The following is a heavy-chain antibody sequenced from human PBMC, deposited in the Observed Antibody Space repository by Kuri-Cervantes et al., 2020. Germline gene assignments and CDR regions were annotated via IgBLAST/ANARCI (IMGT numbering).Heavy chain of an antibody. J-gene: IGHJ4*02. CDR1: GGSFSGYY. CDR2: IYYSGST. V-gene: IGHV4-59*12. D-gene: IGHD6-13*01. Sequence: SETLSLTCAVYGGSFSGYYWSWIRQPPGKGLEWIGYIYYSGSTVYNPSLKSRVTISVDTSKNQFSLKLTSVTAADTAVYYCARVFVVREGMAIAAANFDFWGLGTLVTVSS. CDR3: ARVFVVREGMAIAAANFDF.